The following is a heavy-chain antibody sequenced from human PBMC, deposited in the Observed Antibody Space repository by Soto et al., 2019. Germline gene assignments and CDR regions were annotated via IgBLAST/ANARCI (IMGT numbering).Heavy chain of an antibody. Sequence: GGSLRLSCAASGFTFSSYTMHWVRQAPGKGLEYVSAISRNGDNTYYANSVKGRFTISRDNSKNTLYLQMGSLRAEDMAVYYCAKCRVPAANLHYYYYMDVWGKGTTVTVSS. CDR2: ISRNGDNT. J-gene: IGHJ6*03. V-gene: IGHV3-64*01. CDR3: AKCRVPAANLHYYYYMDV. D-gene: IGHD2-2*01. CDR1: GFTFSSYT.